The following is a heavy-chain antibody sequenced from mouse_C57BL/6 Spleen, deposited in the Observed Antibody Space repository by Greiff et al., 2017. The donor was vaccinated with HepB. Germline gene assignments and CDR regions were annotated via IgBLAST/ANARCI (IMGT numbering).Heavy chain of an antibody. CDR1: GYTFTSYW. Sequence: QVQLQQPGADLVMPGASVKLSCKASGYTFTSYWMHWVKQRPGQGLEWIGEIDPSDSYTNYNQKFKGKSTLTVDKSSSTAYMQLSSLTSEDSAVYYCARRENGSSYWYFDVWGTGTTVTVSS. D-gene: IGHD1-1*01. CDR3: ARRENGSSYWYFDV. V-gene: IGHV1-69*01. J-gene: IGHJ1*03. CDR2: IDPSDSYT.